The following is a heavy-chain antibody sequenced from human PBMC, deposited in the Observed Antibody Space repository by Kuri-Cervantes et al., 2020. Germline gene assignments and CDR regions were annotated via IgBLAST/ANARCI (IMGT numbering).Heavy chain of an antibody. CDR3: ARRSSDYDDYILDY. CDR1: GYSFTSYW. Sequence: GGSLRLSCKGSGYSFTSYWIGWVRQMPGKGLEWMGIIYPGDSDTRYSPSFQGQVTISADKSISTAYLQWTSLKASDTAMYYCARRSSDYDDYILDYWGQGTLVTVSS. V-gene: IGHV5-51*01. CDR2: IYPGDSDT. D-gene: IGHD4-17*01. J-gene: IGHJ4*02.